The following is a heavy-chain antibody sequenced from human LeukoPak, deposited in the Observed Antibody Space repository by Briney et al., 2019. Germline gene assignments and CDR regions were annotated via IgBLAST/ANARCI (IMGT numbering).Heavy chain of an antibody. CDR2: SYTCGST. D-gene: IGHD6-6*01. Sequence: SETLSLTCTVSGGSISSYYWSWIRQPPGQGLEWMGYSYTCGSTNYNPSLKSRVTISVDTAKNQYSLKLSSVTAADTAVYYCARPTVSSSVGDYYYHYSMDVWGKGTTVTVSS. V-gene: IGHV4-4*09. J-gene: IGHJ6*03. CDR3: ARPTVSSSVGDYYYHYSMDV. CDR1: GGSISSYY.